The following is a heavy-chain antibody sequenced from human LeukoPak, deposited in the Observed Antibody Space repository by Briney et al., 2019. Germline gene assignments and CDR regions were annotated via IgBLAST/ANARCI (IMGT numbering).Heavy chain of an antibody. CDR1: GFSFKNHG. V-gene: IGHV3-33*07. CDR2: IWSDGSQK. J-gene: IGHJ4*02. CDR3: ARDLSYGSLDC. D-gene: IGHD3-9*01. Sequence: GGSLRLACAASGFSFKNHGFYWVRQAPGKGLEWVAIIWSDGSQKYYADSVKGRFTTSRDNSKNTVYLQMNSLRAEDTAMYCCARDLSYGSLDCRGQGTLVTISS.